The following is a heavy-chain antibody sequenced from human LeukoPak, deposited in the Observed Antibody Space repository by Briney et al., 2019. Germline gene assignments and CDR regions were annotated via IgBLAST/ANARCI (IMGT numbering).Heavy chain of an antibody. V-gene: IGHV1-69*04. Sequence: ASVKVSCKASGGTFSSYAISWVRQAPGQGLEWMGRIIPILGIANYAQKFQGRVTITPDKSTSTAYMELSSLRSEDTAVYYCARQRGQVAGTIDYWGQGTLVTVSS. CDR2: IIPILGIA. J-gene: IGHJ4*02. CDR3: ARQRGQVAGTIDY. D-gene: IGHD6-19*01. CDR1: GGTFSSYA.